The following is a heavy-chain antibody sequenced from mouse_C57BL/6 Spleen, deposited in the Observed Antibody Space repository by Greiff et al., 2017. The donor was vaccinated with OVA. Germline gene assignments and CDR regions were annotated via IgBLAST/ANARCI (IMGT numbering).Heavy chain of an antibody. Sequence: QVQLKESGAELVKPGASVKLSCKASGYTFTEYTIHWVKQRSGQGLEWIGWFYPGSGSIKYNEKFKDKATLTADKSSITFYMELSRLTSEDSAVYFCARQNSNYDLYYAMDYWGQGTSVTVSS. CDR1: GYTFTEYT. D-gene: IGHD2-5*01. J-gene: IGHJ4*01. CDR2: FYPGSGSI. CDR3: ARQNSNYDLYYAMDY. V-gene: IGHV1-62-2*01.